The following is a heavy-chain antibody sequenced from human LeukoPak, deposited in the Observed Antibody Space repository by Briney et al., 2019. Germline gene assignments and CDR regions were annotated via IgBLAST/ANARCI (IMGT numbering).Heavy chain of an antibody. CDR3: ARRKGYGSGIH. D-gene: IGHD3-10*01. CDR1: GGSFSGYY. J-gene: IGHJ4*02. Sequence: SETLSLTCAVYGGSFSGYYWSWIRQPPGKGLEWIGEINHSGSTNYNPSLKSRFTISVDTSKSQFSLKLSSVTAADTAVYYCARRKGYGSGIHWGEGTLVTVSS. CDR2: INHSGST. V-gene: IGHV4-34*01.